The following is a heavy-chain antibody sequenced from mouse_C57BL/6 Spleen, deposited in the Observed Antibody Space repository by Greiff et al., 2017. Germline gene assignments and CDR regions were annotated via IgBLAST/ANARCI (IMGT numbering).Heavy chain of an antibody. CDR2: ISYSGST. J-gene: IGHJ4*01. CDR1: GYSITSGYD. CDR3: ARGGGRGYAMDY. D-gene: IGHD3-3*01. Sequence: VQLKESGPGMVKPSQSLSLTCTVTGYSITSGYDWHWIRHFPGNKLEWMGYISYSGSTNYNPSLKSRISITHDTSKNHFFLKLNSVTTEDTATYYCARGGGRGYAMDYWGQGTSVTVSS. V-gene: IGHV3-1*01.